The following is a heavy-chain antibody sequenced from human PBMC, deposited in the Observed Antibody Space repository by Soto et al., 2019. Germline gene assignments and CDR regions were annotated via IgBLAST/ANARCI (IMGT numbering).Heavy chain of an antibody. CDR2: ISGNGGST. Sequence: PGGSLRLSCAASGFTFSSYAMSWVRQAPGKGLEWVSSISGNGGSTYYADSVKGRFTISRDYSKSTLYLQMNSLGAEDTALYYCAKVISITTGHYYFAYWGQGTLVTVSS. CDR3: AKVISITTGHYYFAY. CDR1: GFTFSSYA. J-gene: IGHJ4*02. V-gene: IGHV3-23*01. D-gene: IGHD1-20*01.